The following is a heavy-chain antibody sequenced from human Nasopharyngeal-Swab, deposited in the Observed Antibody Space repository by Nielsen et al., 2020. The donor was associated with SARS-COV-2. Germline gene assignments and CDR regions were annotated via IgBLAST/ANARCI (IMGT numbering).Heavy chain of an antibody. CDR1: GYTFTSYD. J-gene: IGHJ4*02. CDR3: ARGRKRGYSQVYYFDY. V-gene: IGHV1-8*01. CDR2: MNPNSGNT. D-gene: IGHD5-18*01. Sequence: SVKVSCKASGYTFTSYDINWVRQATGQGLEWMGWMNPNSGNTGYTQKFQGRVTMTRNTSISTAYMELSSLRSEDTAVYYCARGRKRGYSQVYYFDYWGQGTLVTVSS.